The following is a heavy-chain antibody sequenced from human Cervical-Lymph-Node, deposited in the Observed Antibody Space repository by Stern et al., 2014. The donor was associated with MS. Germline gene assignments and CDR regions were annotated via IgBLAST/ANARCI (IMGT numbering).Heavy chain of an antibody. CDR3: MISSVTVGAPSS. V-gene: IGHV3-33*01. J-gene: IGHJ1*01. Sequence: QVQLVQSGGGVVQPGNSLRLSCAASGFAFSSYVMHWVRQAPGKGLEWVSLIWYDGSNKFYSDSVKGRFNISRDNSKNTVYLHLNSLRVEDTAVYYCMISSVTVGAPSSWGQGTLVTVSS. CDR2: IWYDGSNK. D-gene: IGHD3/OR15-3a*01. CDR1: GFAFSSYV.